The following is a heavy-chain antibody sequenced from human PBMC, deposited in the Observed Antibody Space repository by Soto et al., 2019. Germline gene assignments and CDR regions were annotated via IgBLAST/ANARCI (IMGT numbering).Heavy chain of an antibody. V-gene: IGHV3-7*04. CDR3: ARATGADKEDY. CDR2: MNEYGSER. CDR1: GFIFSSDW. Sequence: EVQLVESGGGLVQPGGSLRLSCSASGFIFSSDWMIWLREAPGKGLEWVASMNEYGSERYYVDSVKGRFTISRDNAKNSLYLQMNSLRAEDTAVYYCARATGADKEDYWGQGTLVTVSS. J-gene: IGHJ4*02. D-gene: IGHD3-10*01.